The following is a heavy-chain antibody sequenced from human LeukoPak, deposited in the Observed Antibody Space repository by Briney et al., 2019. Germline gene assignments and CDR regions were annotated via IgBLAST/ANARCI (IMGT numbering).Heavy chain of an antibody. CDR1: GFTFSSSG. CDR2: NSGSGGRT. Sequence: GGSLRLSCAASGFTFSSSGMSWVRQAPGKGLEWVSANSGSGGRTYYADSVRGRFTISRDNSKNTLYLQMNSLRAEDTAMYYCAKDKGRISIAARKDAFDIWGHGTMVIVSS. D-gene: IGHD6-6*01. CDR3: AKDKGRISIAARKDAFDI. V-gene: IGHV3-23*01. J-gene: IGHJ3*02.